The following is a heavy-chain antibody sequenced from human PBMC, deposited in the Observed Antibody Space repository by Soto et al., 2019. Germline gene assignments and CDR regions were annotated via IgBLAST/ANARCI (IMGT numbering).Heavy chain of an antibody. D-gene: IGHD6-13*01. J-gene: IGHJ2*01. CDR1: GGSISSGGYY. CDR2: IYYSGST. Sequence: QVQLQESGPGLVKPSQTLSLTCTVSGGSISSGGYYWSWIRQHPGKGLEWIGYIYYSGSTYYNPSLKSRVTISVDTSKNQFSLMLSSVTAADTAVYYCARDAVAAAGPVRYFDLWGRGTLVTVSS. CDR3: ARDAVAAAGPVRYFDL. V-gene: IGHV4-31*03.